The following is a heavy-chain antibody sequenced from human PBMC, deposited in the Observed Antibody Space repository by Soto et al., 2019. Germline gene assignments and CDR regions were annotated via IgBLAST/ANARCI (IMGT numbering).Heavy chain of an antibody. J-gene: IGHJ1*01. V-gene: IGHV1-69*02. Sequence: QVQLVQSGAEVKKPGSSVKVSCKASGGTVSSYTISWVRQAPGQGLEWMGRIIPILGIANYAQKFQGRVTITADKSTSTAYMELSSLRSDDTAVSDCARGCSGGSCYLVSAESFQHWGQGTLVTVSS. CDR2: IIPILGIA. CDR1: GGTVSSYT. D-gene: IGHD2-15*01. CDR3: ARGCSGGSCYLVSAESFQH.